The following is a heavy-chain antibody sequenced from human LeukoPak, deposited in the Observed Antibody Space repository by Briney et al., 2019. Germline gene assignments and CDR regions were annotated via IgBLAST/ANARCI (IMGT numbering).Heavy chain of an antibody. CDR1: GFTFSSYA. J-gene: IGHJ4*02. CDR2: ISYDGSNK. V-gene: IGHV3-30-3*01. D-gene: IGHD5-18*01. CDR3: ARGTPYTAMVYYFDY. Sequence: PGGSLRLSCAASGFTFSSYAMHWVRQAPGKGLEWVAVISYDGSNKYYADSVKGRFTISRDNSKNTLYLQMNSLRAEDTAVYYCARGTPYTAMVYYFDYWGQGTLVTVSS.